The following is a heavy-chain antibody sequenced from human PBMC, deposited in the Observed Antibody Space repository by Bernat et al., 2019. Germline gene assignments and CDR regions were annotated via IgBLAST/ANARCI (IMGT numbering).Heavy chain of an antibody. CDR1: GGSISSYY. CDR2: IYYSGST. J-gene: IGHJ5*02. V-gene: IGHV4-59*01. Sequence: QVQLQESGPGLVKPSETLSLTCTVSGGSISSYYWSWIRQPPGKGLEWIGYIYYSGSTNYNPSLKSRVTISVDTSKNQFSLKLSSVTAADTAVYYCARSYCSGGSCYRYNWFDPWGQETLVTVSS. D-gene: IGHD2-15*01. CDR3: ARSYCSGGSCYRYNWFDP.